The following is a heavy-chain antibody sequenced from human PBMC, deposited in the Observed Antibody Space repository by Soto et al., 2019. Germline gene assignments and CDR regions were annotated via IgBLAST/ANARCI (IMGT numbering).Heavy chain of an antibody. V-gene: IGHV1-69*13. D-gene: IGHD5-18*01. J-gene: IGHJ6*02. CDR1: GGTFSSYA. Sequence: ASVKVSCKASGGTFSSYAISWVRQAPGQGLEWMGGIIPIFGTANYAQKFQGRVTITADESTSTAYMELSSLRSEDTAVYYCARNRGYSYGSLKYYYYGMDVCGQGATVTVSS. CDR2: IIPIFGTA. CDR3: ARNRGYSYGSLKYYYYGMDV.